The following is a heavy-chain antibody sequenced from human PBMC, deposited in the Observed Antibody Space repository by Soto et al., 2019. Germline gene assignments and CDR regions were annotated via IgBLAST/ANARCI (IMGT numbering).Heavy chain of an antibody. CDR1: GFTFSSYA. CDR3: AKASLYCSGGSCYPGCMDV. J-gene: IGHJ6*02. D-gene: IGHD2-15*01. CDR2: ISGSGGST. V-gene: IGHV3-23*01. Sequence: EVQLLESGGGLVQPGGSLRLSCAASGFTFSSYAMSWVRQAPGKGLEWVSAISGSGGSTYYADSVKGRFTISRDNSKNTLYLQMNSLRAEDTAVYYCAKASLYCSGGSCYPGCMDVWGQGTTVTVSS.